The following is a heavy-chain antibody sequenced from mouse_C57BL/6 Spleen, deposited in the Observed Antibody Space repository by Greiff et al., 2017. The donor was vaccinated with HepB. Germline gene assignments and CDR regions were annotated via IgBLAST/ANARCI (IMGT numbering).Heavy chain of an antibody. CDR1: GYTFTSYW. V-gene: IGHV1-50*01. CDR3: ARWGLLRYLDY. J-gene: IGHJ2*01. Sequence: QVQLKQPGAELVKPGASVKLSCKASGYTFTSYWMQWVKQRPGQGLEWIGEIDPSDSYTNYNQKFKGKATLTVDTSSSTAYMQLSSLTSEDSAVYYCARWGLLRYLDYWGQGTTLTVSS. D-gene: IGHD1-1*01. CDR2: IDPSDSYT.